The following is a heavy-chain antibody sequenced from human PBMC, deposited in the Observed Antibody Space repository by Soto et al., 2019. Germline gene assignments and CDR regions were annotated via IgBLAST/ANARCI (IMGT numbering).Heavy chain of an antibody. CDR3: ARDLRRDGYNKEIGTFVY. J-gene: IGHJ4*02. CDR1: GFTFSSYS. Sequence: GGSLRLSCAASGFTFSSYSMNWVRQAPGKGLEWVSSISSSSSYIYYADSVKGRFTISRDNAKNSLYLQMNSLRAEDTAVYYCARDLRRDGYNKEIGTFVYWGQGTLVTVSS. V-gene: IGHV3-21*01. D-gene: IGHD1-7*01. CDR2: ISSSSSYI.